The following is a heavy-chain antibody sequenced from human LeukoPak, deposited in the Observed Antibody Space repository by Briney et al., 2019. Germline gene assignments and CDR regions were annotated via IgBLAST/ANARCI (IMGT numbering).Heavy chain of an antibody. Sequence: PGRFLRLSCAASGFTFSSYAMHWVRQAPGKGLEWVAVISYDGSNKYYADSVKGRFTISRDNSKNTLYLQMNSLRAEDTAVYYCARDPAGSYGLTFDYWGQGTLVTVSS. J-gene: IGHJ4*02. D-gene: IGHD5-18*01. V-gene: IGHV3-30-3*01. CDR2: ISYDGSNK. CDR3: ARDPAGSYGLTFDY. CDR1: GFTFSSYA.